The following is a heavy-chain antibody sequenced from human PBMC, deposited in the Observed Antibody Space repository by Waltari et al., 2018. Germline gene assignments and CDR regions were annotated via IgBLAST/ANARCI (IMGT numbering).Heavy chain of an antibody. Sequence: QVQLVESGGGVVQPGRSLRPSCAAAGFTFRRFGMHWVRQAPGKGLEWVAVIWHDGSNEYYVDSVKGRFTISRDNSKNTLYLQMNSLRAEDSAVYYCASQSTTLFDYWGQGTLVTVSS. CDR3: ASQSTTLFDY. CDR1: GFTFRRFG. V-gene: IGHV3-33*01. D-gene: IGHD2-15*01. CDR2: IWHDGSNE. J-gene: IGHJ4*02.